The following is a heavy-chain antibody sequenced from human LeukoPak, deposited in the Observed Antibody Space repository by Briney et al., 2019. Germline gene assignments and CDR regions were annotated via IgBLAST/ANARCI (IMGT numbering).Heavy chain of an antibody. D-gene: IGHD3-10*01. Sequence: GGSLRLSCAASGFTFSSYSMNWVRQAPGKGLEWVSSISSSSSYIYYADSVKGRFTISRDNAKNSLYLQMNSLRAEDTAVYYCASDLWFGRPNTLDYWGQGTLVTVSS. CDR3: ASDLWFGRPNTLDY. V-gene: IGHV3-21*04. CDR1: GFTFSSYS. CDR2: ISSSSSYI. J-gene: IGHJ4*02.